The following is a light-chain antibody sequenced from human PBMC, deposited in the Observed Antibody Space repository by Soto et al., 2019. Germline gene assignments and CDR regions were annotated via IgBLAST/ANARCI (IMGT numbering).Light chain of an antibody. CDR3: QQYNNWPFT. CDR2: GAS. Sequence: EIVMTQSPATLSVSPGERATLSCRARQSVSSNLAWYQQKPCQAPRLLIYGASTRSTGIPARFSGSGPGTEFTLTISSLQSEDFAVYYCQQYNNWPFTFGPGTKVDIK. CDR1: QSVSSN. J-gene: IGKJ3*01. V-gene: IGKV3-15*01.